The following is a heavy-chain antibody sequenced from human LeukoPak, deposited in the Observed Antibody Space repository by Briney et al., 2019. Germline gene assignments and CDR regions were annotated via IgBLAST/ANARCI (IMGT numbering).Heavy chain of an antibody. CDR3: ARVDTRWLQLDDY. V-gene: IGHV1-8*01. CDR1: RYTFTSYD. Sequence: RAASVKVSCKASRYTFTSYDINWVRQATGQGLEWMGWMNPNSGNTGYAQKFQGRVTMTRNTSISTAYMELSSLRSEDTAVYYCARVDTRWLQLDDYWGQGTLVTVSS. CDR2: MNPNSGNT. D-gene: IGHD5-24*01. J-gene: IGHJ4*02.